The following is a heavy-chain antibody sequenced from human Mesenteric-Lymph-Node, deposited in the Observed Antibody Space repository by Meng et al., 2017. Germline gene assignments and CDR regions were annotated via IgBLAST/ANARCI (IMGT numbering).Heavy chain of an antibody. Sequence: GESLKISCAASGFTFSSYWMSWVRQAPGKGLEWVANIKQDGSEKYYVDSVKGRFTISRDNAKNSLFLQMNSLRDDDTTVYYCARFLRSGDGHKRYFDYWGQGTLVTVSS. CDR2: IKQDGSEK. CDR3: ARFLRSGDGHKRYFDY. CDR1: GFTFSSYW. V-gene: IGHV3-7*01. D-gene: IGHD5-24*01. J-gene: IGHJ4*02.